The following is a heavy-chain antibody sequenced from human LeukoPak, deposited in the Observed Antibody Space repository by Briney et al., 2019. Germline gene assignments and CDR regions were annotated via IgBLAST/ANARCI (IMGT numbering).Heavy chain of an antibody. Sequence: GGSLRLSCAASGFTFSSYGMHWVRQAPGKGLEWVAVISYDGSNKYYVDSVKGRFTISRDNSKNTLYLQMNSLRAEDTAVYYCAKRGDYGGNSPFDYWGQGTLVTVSS. D-gene: IGHD4-23*01. CDR3: AKRGDYGGNSPFDY. CDR1: GFTFSSYG. V-gene: IGHV3-30*18. CDR2: ISYDGSNK. J-gene: IGHJ4*02.